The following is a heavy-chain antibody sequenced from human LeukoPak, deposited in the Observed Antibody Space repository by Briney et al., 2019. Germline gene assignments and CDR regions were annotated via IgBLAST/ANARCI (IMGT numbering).Heavy chain of an antibody. CDR3: AKDHDYGDYYFDY. Sequence: GGSLRLSCAASGFTLSSYAMSWVRQAPGKGLEWVSAISGSGGSTYYADSVKGRFTISRDNSKNTLYLQMNSLRAEDTAVYYCAKDHDYGDYYFDYWGQGTLVTVSS. CDR2: ISGSGGST. V-gene: IGHV3-23*01. J-gene: IGHJ4*02. D-gene: IGHD4-17*01. CDR1: GFTLSSYA.